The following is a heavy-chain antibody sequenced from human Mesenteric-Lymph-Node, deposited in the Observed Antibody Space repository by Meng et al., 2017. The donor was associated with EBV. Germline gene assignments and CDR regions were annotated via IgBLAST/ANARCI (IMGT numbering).Heavy chain of an antibody. J-gene: IGHJ2*01. CDR3: ARSFNGDWPFFDL. V-gene: IGHV4-30-2*01. D-gene: IGHD4-17*01. CDR1: GDSVSNGDYS. CDR2: IYHSGPS. Sequence: QLHPQESGSGLVDPSQPLSLTCAVSGDSVSNGDYSWSWIRQPSGKGLEWIGHIYHSGPSYYNPSLRSRVSISLDRAKNEFSLMLNSVTAADTAFYYCARSFNGDWPFFDLWGRGTLVTVSS.